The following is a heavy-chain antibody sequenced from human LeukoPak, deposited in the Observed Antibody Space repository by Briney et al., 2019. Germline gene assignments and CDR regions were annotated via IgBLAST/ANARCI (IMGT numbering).Heavy chain of an antibody. CDR2: INPNSGGT. V-gene: IGHV1-2*02. D-gene: IGHD6-19*01. Sequence: ASVTVSFKASVYMFTGYYMHWVRQAPGQGLEWMGWINPNSGGTNYAQKFQGRVTMTRDTSISTAYMDLNRLRSDDTAVYYCARVVAVTGTPVYYMDVWGKGTTVTVSS. CDR1: VYMFTGYY. CDR3: ARVVAVTGTPVYYMDV. J-gene: IGHJ6*03.